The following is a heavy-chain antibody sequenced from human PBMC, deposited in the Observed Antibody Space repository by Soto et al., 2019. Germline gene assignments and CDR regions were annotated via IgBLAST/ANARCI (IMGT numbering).Heavy chain of an antibody. CDR2: IHYSGST. D-gene: IGHD3-22*01. J-gene: IGHJ5*02. CDR1: GGSISSYY. V-gene: IGHV4-59*01. Sequence: PSETLSLTCTVSGGSISSYYWSWIRQPPGKGLEWIGYIHYSGSTNYNPSLKSRVTISVDTSKNQFSLKVSSVTAADTAVYYCARDRLDYEFHQYDPWGQGTLVTVSS. CDR3: ARDRLDYEFHQYDP.